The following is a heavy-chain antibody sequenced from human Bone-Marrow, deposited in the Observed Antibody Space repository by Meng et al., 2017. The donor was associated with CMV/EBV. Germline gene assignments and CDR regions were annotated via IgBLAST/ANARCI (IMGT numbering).Heavy chain of an antibody. CDR3: ARCQFFEFDY. J-gene: IGHJ4*02. Sequence: SETLSLTCTVSGGSVSSGSYYWSWIRQPPGKGLEWIGYIYYSGSTHYNPSLKSRVTISVDTSKNQFSLKMSSVTAADTVVYYCARCQFFEFDYWGQGTLVTVSS. CDR1: GGSVSSGSYY. CDR2: IYYSGST. D-gene: IGHD3-3*01. V-gene: IGHV4-61*01.